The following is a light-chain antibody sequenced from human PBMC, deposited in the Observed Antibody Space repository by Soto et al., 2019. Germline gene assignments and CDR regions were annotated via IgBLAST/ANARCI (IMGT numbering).Light chain of an antibody. CDR3: QQYETYSGT. CDR2: RAS. CDR1: QIINTW. Sequence: DIQMTHSPSSLSASVGDRVTITCRASQIINTWLAWYQQKPGKAPKLLIYRASNLVNGVPSRFSGSGSGTEFTLTSSSLQPDDFSIYYCQQYETYSGTFGPGTKVDL. V-gene: IGKV1-5*03. J-gene: IGKJ3*01.